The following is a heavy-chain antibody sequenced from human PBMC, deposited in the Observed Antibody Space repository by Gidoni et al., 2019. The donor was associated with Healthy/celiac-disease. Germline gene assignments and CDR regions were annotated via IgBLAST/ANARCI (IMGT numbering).Heavy chain of an antibody. D-gene: IGHD2-2*01. J-gene: IGHJ5*02. CDR2: IYYSGST. CDR1: GGSLRRSSYY. V-gene: IGHV4-39*07. CDR3: AREVSDGYCSSTSCYEGGWFDP. Sequence: QLQLQESGPGLVKPSATLSLTCTVSGGSLRRSSYYWGWIRQPPGKGLEWIGSIYYSGSTYYNPSLKSRVTISVDTSKNQFSLKLSSVTAADTAVYYCAREVSDGYCSSTSCYEGGWFDPWGQGTLVTVSS.